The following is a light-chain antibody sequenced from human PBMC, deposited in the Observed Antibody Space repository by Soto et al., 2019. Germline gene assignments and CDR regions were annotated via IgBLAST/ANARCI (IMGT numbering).Light chain of an antibody. V-gene: IGLV2-8*01. CDR3: SSYAGSNSPVV. CDR2: EVS. J-gene: IGLJ1*01. CDR1: SSDIGDYNY. Sequence: QSVLTQPPSASGSPGQSVTISCTGTSSDIGDYNYVSWYQQHPGKAPKLMIYEVSKRPSGVPDRFSGSKSGNTASLTVSGLQAEDEADYYCSSYAGSNSPVVFGSGTKLTVL.